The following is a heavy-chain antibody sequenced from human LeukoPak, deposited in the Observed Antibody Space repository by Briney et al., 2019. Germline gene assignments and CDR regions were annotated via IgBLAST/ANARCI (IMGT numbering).Heavy chain of an antibody. D-gene: IGHD5-12*01. CDR3: ARGGSVEVVPAASGYSGYDLGYYFDY. Sequence: SETLSITCAVYGGSFSGYYWSWIRQPPGKGLEWIGEINHSGSTNYNPSLKSRVTISVDTSKNQFSLKLSSVTAADTAVYYCARGGSVEVVPAASGYSGYDLGYYFDYWGQGTLVTVSS. CDR1: GGSFSGYY. CDR2: INHSGST. J-gene: IGHJ4*02. V-gene: IGHV4-34*01.